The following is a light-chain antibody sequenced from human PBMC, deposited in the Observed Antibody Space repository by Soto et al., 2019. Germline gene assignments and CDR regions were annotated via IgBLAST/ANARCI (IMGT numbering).Light chain of an antibody. J-gene: IGKJ1*01. CDR1: QSISSC. V-gene: IGKV1-5*01. Sequence: DIQMTQSPSTLSASVGDRVTITCRASQSISSCLAWYQQKPGKAPKLLIYDASSLESGVPSRFSGSGSGTEFTLTISNLQPDDFATYYCQQYYSFPWTFGQGTKVDIK. CDR3: QQYYSFPWT. CDR2: DAS.